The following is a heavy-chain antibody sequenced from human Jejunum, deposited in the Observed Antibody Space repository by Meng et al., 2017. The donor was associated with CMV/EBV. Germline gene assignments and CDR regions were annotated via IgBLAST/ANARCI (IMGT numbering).Heavy chain of an antibody. Sequence: DKNVTHWVRQGPGKGLEWVALIWWDGGSTYYADSVKGRFTISRDITKNSLYLQMNSLRTEDTALYYCAKGRRIVGLTGDAFDVWGQGTMVTVSS. CDR2: IWWDGGST. D-gene: IGHD1-26*01. J-gene: IGHJ3*01. V-gene: IGHV3-43*01. CDR1: DKNV. CDR3: AKGRRIVGLTGDAFDV.